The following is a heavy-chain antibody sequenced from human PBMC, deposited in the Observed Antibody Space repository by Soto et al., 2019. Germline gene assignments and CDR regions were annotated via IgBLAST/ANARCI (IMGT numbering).Heavy chain of an antibody. D-gene: IGHD3-22*01. CDR2: VYHSGST. CDR3: ARTYSSSYSRYPVYYGMDV. V-gene: IGHV4-59*01. J-gene: IGHJ6*02. CDR1: GDSISSYF. Sequence: SETLSLTCTVSGDSISSYFWSWIRQPPGKGLEWIGCVYHSGSTNYSPSLKRRVSISVDTSKNQFSLRPTSVTAADTAVYYCARTYSSSYSRYPVYYGMDVWGQGTTVTVSS.